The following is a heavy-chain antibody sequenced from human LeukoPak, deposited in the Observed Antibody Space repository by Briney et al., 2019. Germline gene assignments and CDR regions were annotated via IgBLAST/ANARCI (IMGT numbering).Heavy chain of an antibody. J-gene: IGHJ2*01. CDR2: IYYSGRT. CDR1: GGSISPYY. D-gene: IGHD1-26*01. V-gene: IGHV4-59*01. CDR3: ARDGNPWNLDV. Sequence: SETLSLTCTVSGGSISPYYWTWIWQSPGKALEWIGYIYYSGRTSYNPSLKSRVTMSVDTSKNQFSLQLSSVTAADTAVYYCARDGNPWNLDVWGRGTLVTVSS.